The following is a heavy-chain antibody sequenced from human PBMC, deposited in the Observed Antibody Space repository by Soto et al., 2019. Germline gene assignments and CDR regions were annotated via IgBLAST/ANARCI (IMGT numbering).Heavy chain of an antibody. V-gene: IGHV1-69*13. J-gene: IGHJ5*02. CDR3: ARISTPVGWFDP. D-gene: IGHD2-2*01. CDR2: VIPIFGTA. CDR1: GGTFSSYA. Sequence: SVKVSCKASGGTFSSYAISWVRQAPGQGLEWMGGVIPIFGTANYAQKFQGRVTITADESTSTAYMELSSLRSEDTAVYYCARISTPVGWFDPWGQGTLVTVSS.